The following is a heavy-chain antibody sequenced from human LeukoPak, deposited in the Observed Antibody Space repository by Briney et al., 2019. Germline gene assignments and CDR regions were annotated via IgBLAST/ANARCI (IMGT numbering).Heavy chain of an antibody. CDR2: IYYTGRT. CDR3: ATGRYSYGNEY. J-gene: IGHJ4*02. Sequence: SETLSLTCTVSGGSISDYYWSWIRQPPGRGLEWIGYIYYTGRTNYSPSLKRRVTISLDTSKNHFSLQLSSVTAADTAVYYCATGRYSYGNEYWGQGTLVTVSS. CDR1: GGSISDYY. D-gene: IGHD5-18*01. V-gene: IGHV4-59*08.